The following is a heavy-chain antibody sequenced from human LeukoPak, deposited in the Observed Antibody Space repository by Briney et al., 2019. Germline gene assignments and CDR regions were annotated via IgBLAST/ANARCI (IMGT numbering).Heavy chain of an antibody. CDR3: ASTSPKYYYESSGYSSLFDN. V-gene: IGHV4-39*07. CDR2: IYYSGNT. Sequence: SETLSLTCTVSGGSISSSSYYWGWIRQPPGKGLEWIGTIYYSGNTYYSPSLKSRLTISVDTSKNQFSLKLRSVTAADTALYYCASTSPKYYYESSGYSSLFDNWGQGTLVTVSS. CDR1: GGSISSSSYY. D-gene: IGHD3-22*01. J-gene: IGHJ4*02.